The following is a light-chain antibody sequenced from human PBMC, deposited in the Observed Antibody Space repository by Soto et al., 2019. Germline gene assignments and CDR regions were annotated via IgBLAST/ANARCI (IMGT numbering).Light chain of an antibody. CDR3: GTWNADLRARV. V-gene: IGLV1-51*01. J-gene: IGLJ3*02. Sequence: QSVLTQPPSVSASPGQTVTISCSGSGSNIGSNFVSWYKQFPGTAPKLLIYDNNKRPSGIPDRFSGSKSGTSATLGITGLQPGDEAVYYCGTWNADLRARVFGGGTKVTVL. CDR2: DNN. CDR1: GSNIGSNF.